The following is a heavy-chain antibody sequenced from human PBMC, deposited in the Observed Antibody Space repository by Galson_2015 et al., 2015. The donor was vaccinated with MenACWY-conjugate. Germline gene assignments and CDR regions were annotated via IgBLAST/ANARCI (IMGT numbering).Heavy chain of an antibody. CDR3: ARAKEQWLSKTFDV. CDR1: GFTFSNSW. J-gene: IGHJ3*01. V-gene: IGHV3-7*01. D-gene: IGHD6-19*01. CDR2: IKHDDSGK. Sequence: SLRLSCATSGFTFSNSWMGWVRQAPGKGLEWVANIKHDDSGKFYVDSVKGRFIISRDNAKNSLYLQMDSLRAEDTAVYFCARAKEQWLSKTFDVWGQGTLVTVSS.